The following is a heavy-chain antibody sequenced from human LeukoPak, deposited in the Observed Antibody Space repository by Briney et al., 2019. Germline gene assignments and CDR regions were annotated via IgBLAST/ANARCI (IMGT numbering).Heavy chain of an antibody. Sequence: PGGSLRLPCAASGFTFDDYGMSWVRQAPGKGLEWVSGINWNGGSTGYADSVKGRFTISRDNAKNSLYLQMNSLRAEDTALYYCARSWYGDSIFDNWGQGTLVTVSS. D-gene: IGHD4-17*01. CDR2: INWNGGST. V-gene: IGHV3-20*04. CDR1: GFTFDDYG. J-gene: IGHJ4*02. CDR3: ARSWYGDSIFDN.